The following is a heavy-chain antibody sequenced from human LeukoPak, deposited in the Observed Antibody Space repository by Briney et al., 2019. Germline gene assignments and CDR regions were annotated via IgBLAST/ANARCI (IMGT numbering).Heavy chain of an antibody. J-gene: IGHJ4*02. Sequence: GGSLRLSCAASGFTFDDYAMHWVRQAPGKGLEWVSGISWNSGSIGYADSVKGRFTISRDNSKNTLYLQMNSLRAEDTAVYYCAKDGYSSGQGGYFDYWGQGTLVTVSS. V-gene: IGHV3-9*01. CDR1: GFTFDDYA. CDR2: ISWNSGSI. CDR3: AKDGYSSGQGGYFDY. D-gene: IGHD6-19*01.